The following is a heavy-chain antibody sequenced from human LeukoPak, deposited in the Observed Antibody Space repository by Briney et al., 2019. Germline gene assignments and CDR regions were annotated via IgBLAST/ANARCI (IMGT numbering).Heavy chain of an antibody. CDR1: GFIFTDYY. J-gene: IGHJ4*02. CDR2: ISSSGSFT. Sequence: PGGSLRLSCAASGFIFTDYYVSWLRQAPGKGLEWVSYISSSGSFTNYADSVKGRFTISRGNAKKSVFLQMNSLRAEDTAVYYCARDRGSARPYYFGFWGQGALVTVSS. V-gene: IGHV3-11*06. CDR3: ARDRGSARPYYFGF. D-gene: IGHD6-6*01.